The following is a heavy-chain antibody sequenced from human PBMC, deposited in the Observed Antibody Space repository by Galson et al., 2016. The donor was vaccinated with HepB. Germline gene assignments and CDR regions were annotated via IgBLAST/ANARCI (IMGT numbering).Heavy chain of an antibody. Sequence: SVKASCKASGYSFSSNGISWVRQAPGQGLEWMGWISGYNGNTNYAQKFLGRVTMTTDTSTSTAYMELRSLTSDDTAVYYCARGDFWTPYYFDSWGQGTLVTVSS. CDR1: GYSFSSNG. D-gene: IGHD3/OR15-3a*01. CDR2: ISGYNGNT. V-gene: IGHV1-18*01. CDR3: ARGDFWTPYYFDS. J-gene: IGHJ4*02.